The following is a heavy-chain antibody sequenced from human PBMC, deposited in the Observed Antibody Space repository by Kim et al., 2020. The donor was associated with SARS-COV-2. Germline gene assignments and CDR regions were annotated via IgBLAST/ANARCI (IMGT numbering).Heavy chain of an antibody. J-gene: IGHJ4*02. CDR2: RDT. CDR3: ATGSIAAFEY. V-gene: IGHV3-74*01. D-gene: IGHD1-26*01. Sequence: RDTVYADAVKGRFTIARDNAKNTVYLQLNRLRADDTAVDYCATGSIAAFEYWGQGTLVTVSS.